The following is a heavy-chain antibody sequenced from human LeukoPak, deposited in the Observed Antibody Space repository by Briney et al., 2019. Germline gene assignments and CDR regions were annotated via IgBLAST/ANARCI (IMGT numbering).Heavy chain of an antibody. V-gene: IGHV1-2*02. CDR2: INPNSGGT. D-gene: IGHD2-15*01. J-gene: IGHJ5*02. CDR3: ARKLIGYCSGGSCYKYNWFDP. Sequence: ASVKVSCKASGYTFTGYYMHWVRQAPGQGLEWMGWINPNSGGTNYAQKFQGRVTMTRDTSISTAYMELRSLRSDDTAVYYCARKLIGYCSGGSCYKYNWFDPWGQGTLVTVSS. CDR1: GYTFTGYY.